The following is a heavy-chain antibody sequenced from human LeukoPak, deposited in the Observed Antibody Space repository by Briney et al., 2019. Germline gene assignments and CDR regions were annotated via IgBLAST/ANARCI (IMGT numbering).Heavy chain of an antibody. CDR2: IYYSGST. CDR1: GGSISSSSYY. Sequence: SETLSLTCTVSGGSISSSSYYWGWIRQPPGKGLEGIGSIYYSGSTYYNPSLNSRVTISVDTSTNQFSLKLSSVNAAATAVYYCARPGGGVVVPAAISWFDPWGQGTLVTISS. V-gene: IGHV4-39*01. D-gene: IGHD2-2*01. J-gene: IGHJ5*02. CDR3: ARPGGGVVVPAAISWFDP.